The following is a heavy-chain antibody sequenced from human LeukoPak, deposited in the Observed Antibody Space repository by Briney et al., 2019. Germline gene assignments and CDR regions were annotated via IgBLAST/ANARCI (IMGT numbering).Heavy chain of an antibody. CDR3: ARGPQTYYDILTGYPGGGHYYYYMDV. V-gene: IGHV4-59*12. Sequence: SETLSLTCTVSGGSISTYYWSWIRQHPGKGLEWIGYIYYSGSTSYNPSLKSRVTISVDTSKNQFSLKLSSVTAADTAVYYCARGPQTYYDILTGYPGGGHYYYYMDVWGKGTTVTISS. J-gene: IGHJ6*03. CDR1: GGSISTYY. CDR2: IYYSGST. D-gene: IGHD3-9*01.